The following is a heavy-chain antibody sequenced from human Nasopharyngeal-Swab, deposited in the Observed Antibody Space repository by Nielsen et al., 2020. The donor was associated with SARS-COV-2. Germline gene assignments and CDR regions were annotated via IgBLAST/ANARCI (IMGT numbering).Heavy chain of an antibody. J-gene: IGHJ5*02. CDR3: ARGAVAVSWFDP. D-gene: IGHD6-19*01. CDR2: IIPILGIA. CDR1: AGTFSSYA. V-gene: IGHV1-69*04. Sequence: SVKVSCKASAGTFSSYAISWVRQAPGQGLEWMGRIIPILGIANYAQKFQGRVTITADKSTSTAYMELSSLRSEDTAVYYCARGAVAVSWFDPWGQGTLVTVSS.